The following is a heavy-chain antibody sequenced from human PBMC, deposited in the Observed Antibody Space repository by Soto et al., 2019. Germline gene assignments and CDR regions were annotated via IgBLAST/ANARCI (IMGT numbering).Heavy chain of an antibody. V-gene: IGHV3-23*01. D-gene: IGHD1-26*01. CDR1: GFTFSSYA. Sequence: EVQLLESGGGLVQPGGSLRLSCAASGFTFSSYAMSWVRQAPGKGLELASAISGSGGSTSYADSVKARFTISRDNPKNTLYLQMNRLSGEETGVYYCAKDPRSLVGATDDAFDIWGQGTIVTVSS. CDR3: AKDPRSLVGATDDAFDI. J-gene: IGHJ3*02. CDR2: ISGSGGST.